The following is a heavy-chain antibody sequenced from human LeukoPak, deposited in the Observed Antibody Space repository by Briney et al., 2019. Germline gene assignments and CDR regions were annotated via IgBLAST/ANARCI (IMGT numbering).Heavy chain of an antibody. J-gene: IGHJ4*02. Sequence: PGGSLRLSYAASGFTFRSYDMHWVRQAPGEGLEWVSAFHTDGGTYYLDSVKGRFTISREDAKNSLYLQMNTLRAGDTAVYYCARGSGPGVTTIDSWGQGTLVIVSS. CDR1: GFTFRSYD. D-gene: IGHD4-17*01. V-gene: IGHV3-13*01. CDR2: FHTDGGT. CDR3: ARGSGPGVTTIDS.